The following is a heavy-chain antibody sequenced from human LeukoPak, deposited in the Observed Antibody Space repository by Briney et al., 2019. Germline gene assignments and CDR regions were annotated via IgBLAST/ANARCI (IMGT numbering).Heavy chain of an antibody. CDR1: GGSISSYY. Sequence: SETLSLTCTVSGGSISSYYWSWIRQPAGKGLEWIGRIYTSGSTNYNPSLKSRVTMSVDTPKNQFSLKLSSVTAADTAVYYCAREKGYSGYDFYYYYMDVWGKGTTVTVSS. J-gene: IGHJ6*03. D-gene: IGHD5-12*01. CDR3: AREKGYSGYDFYYYYMDV. V-gene: IGHV4-4*07. CDR2: IYTSGST.